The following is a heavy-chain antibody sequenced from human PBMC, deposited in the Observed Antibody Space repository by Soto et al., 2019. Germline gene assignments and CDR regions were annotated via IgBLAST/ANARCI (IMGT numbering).Heavy chain of an antibody. Sequence: PSETLSLTCTVSGGSISSGGYYWSWIRQHPGKGLEWIGYIYYSGSTYYNPSLKSRVTISVDTSKNQFSLKLSSVTAADTAVHYCARPRGGLANFNPLPFRWGQGTLLTVFS. CDR2: IYYSGST. CDR3: ARPRGGLANFNPLPFR. J-gene: IGHJ4*02. CDR1: GGSISSGGYY. V-gene: IGHV4-31*03. D-gene: IGHD3-10*01.